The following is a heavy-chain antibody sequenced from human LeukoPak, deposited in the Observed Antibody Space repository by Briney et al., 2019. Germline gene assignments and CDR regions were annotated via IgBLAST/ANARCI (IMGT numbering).Heavy chain of an antibody. CDR3: AKDIMDV. J-gene: IGHJ6*04. CDR1: GFTFSSYA. CDR2: ISFDGSNK. Sequence: QPGGSLRLSCAASGFTFSSYAMHWVRQAPGKGLEWVAVISFDGSNKYYADSVKGRFTISRDNSKNMLYLLMNSLRAEDTAVYYCAKDIMDVWGKGTTVTVSS. V-gene: IGHV3-30-3*01.